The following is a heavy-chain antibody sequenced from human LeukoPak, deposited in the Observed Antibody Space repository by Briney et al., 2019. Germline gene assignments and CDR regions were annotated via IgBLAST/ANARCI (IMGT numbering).Heavy chain of an antibody. CDR3: ARPHRAGTQSGY. Sequence: GGSLRLSCAASGFTFSDYYVGWIRQAPGKGLEWVSYISNGGSTIYYADAVKGRFTISRDNAKNSLFLQMNSLRADDTALYYCARPHRAGTQSGYWGQGTLVTVSS. J-gene: IGHJ4*02. D-gene: IGHD1-1*01. CDR1: GFTFSDYY. V-gene: IGHV3-11*04. CDR2: ISNGGSTI.